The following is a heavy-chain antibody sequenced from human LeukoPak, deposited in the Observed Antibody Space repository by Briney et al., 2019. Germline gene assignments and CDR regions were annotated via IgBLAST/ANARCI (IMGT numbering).Heavy chain of an antibody. CDR2: FDPEDGET. J-gene: IGHJ4*02. D-gene: IGHD3-22*01. CDR3: AITREYYPDSSGYADY. Sequence: ASVKVSCKVSGYSLSDFSIHWVRQAPGKGLEWMAHFDPEDGETVYAQRFQGRVTMTEDTATDTAYMDLSSLTSEDTAVYYCAITREYYPDSSGYADYWGQGTLVTVSS. V-gene: IGHV1-24*01. CDR1: GYSLSDFS.